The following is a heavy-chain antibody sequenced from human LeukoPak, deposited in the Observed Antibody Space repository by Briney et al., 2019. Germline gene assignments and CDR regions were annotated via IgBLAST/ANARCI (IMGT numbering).Heavy chain of an antibody. D-gene: IGHD2-2*01. CDR3: ARGSTRATLDY. V-gene: IGHV4-61*02. J-gene: IGHJ4*02. CDR2: IYTSGST. Sequence: SQTLSLTCTVSGGSISSGSYYWSWIRQPAGKGLEWIGRIYTSGSTNYNPPLKSRVTISVDTSKNQFSLKLSSVTAADTAVYYCARGSTRATLDYWGQGTLVTVSS. CDR1: GGSISSGSYY.